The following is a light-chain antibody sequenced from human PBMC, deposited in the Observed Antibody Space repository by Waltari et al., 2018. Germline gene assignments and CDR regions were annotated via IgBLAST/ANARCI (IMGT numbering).Light chain of an antibody. CDR2: DAS. Sequence: EIVFSQSPATLSLSPGKRATLSCRASQSVSSYLAWYQQKPGQAPSLLIYDASNRAPGIPARFSGSGSGTGCTLTISSLEPEDFAVYYCQQRSNWPALTFGGGTKVEIK. J-gene: IGKJ4*01. CDR1: QSVSSY. CDR3: QQRSNWPALT. V-gene: IGKV3-11*01.